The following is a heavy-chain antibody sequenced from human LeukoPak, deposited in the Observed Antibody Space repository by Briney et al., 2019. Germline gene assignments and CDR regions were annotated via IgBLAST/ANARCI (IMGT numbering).Heavy chain of an antibody. D-gene: IGHD3-22*01. CDR2: FDPEDGET. CDR3: APEGSYYDSSGYYLFGY. V-gene: IGHV1-24*01. Sequence: GASVKVSCKVSGYTLTELSMHWVRQAPGKGLEWMGGFDPEDGETIYAQKFQGRVTMTEDTSTDTAYMELSSLRSEDTAVYYCAPEGSYYDSSGYYLFGYWGQGTLVTVSS. CDR1: GYTLTELS. J-gene: IGHJ4*02.